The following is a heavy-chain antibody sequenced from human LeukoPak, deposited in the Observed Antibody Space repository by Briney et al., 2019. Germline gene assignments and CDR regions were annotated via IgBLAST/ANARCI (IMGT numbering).Heavy chain of an antibody. CDR1: GSPFGTYG. V-gene: IGHV3-23*01. CDR2: ITGSSWT. Sequence: GGSLRLSCEASGSPFGTYGMTWVRQAPGKGLEWVSGITGSSWTYYADSVRGRFTISRDNSKNTLHLQMNNLTADDTAIYYCARELVSLGTGYFDLWGRGTLVTVSS. J-gene: IGHJ2*01. CDR3: ARELVSLGTGYFDL. D-gene: IGHD7-27*01.